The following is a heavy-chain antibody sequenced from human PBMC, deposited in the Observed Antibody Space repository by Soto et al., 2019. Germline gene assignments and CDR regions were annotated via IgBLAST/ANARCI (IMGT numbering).Heavy chain of an antibody. CDR1: GGSISSGGYY. D-gene: IGHD2-2*01. Sequence: KTSETLSLTCTVSGGSISSGGYYWSWIRQHPGKGLEWIGYIYYSGSTYYNPSLKSRVTISVDTSKNQFSLKLSSVTAADTAVYYCARATKGYCSSTSCLSNYGMDVWGQGTTVTVSS. CDR3: ARATKGYCSSTSCLSNYGMDV. CDR2: IYYSGST. V-gene: IGHV4-31*03. J-gene: IGHJ6*02.